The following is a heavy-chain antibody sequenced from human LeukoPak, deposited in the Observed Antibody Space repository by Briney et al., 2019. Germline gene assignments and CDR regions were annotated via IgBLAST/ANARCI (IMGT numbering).Heavy chain of an antibody. CDR3: ARVYDSGWPNYHYYMDV. Sequence: ASVKVSCKASGYTFTGYYMHWVRQAPGQGLEWMGWINPNSGGTNYAQKFQGRVTMTRDTSINTAYLELNSLRSDDTAIYYCARVYDSGWPNYHYYMDVWGKGTTVTV. D-gene: IGHD6-19*01. J-gene: IGHJ6*03. CDR1: GYTFTGYY. CDR2: INPNSGGT. V-gene: IGHV1-2*02.